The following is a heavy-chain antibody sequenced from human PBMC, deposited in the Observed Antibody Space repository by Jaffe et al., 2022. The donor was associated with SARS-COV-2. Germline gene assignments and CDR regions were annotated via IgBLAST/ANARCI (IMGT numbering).Heavy chain of an antibody. V-gene: IGHV5-51*01. CDR1: GYSFTSYW. J-gene: IGHJ3*02. D-gene: IGHD3-22*01. Sequence: EVQLVQSGAEVKKPGESLKISCKGSGYSFTSYWIGWVRQIPGKGLEWIGIIYPDDSDTRFSPSFEGQATISVDKSITTAYLQWSSLKASDTAMYYCARAVVIGGIEAFDIWGQGTMVTVSS. CDR2: IYPDDSDT. CDR3: ARAVVIGGIEAFDI.